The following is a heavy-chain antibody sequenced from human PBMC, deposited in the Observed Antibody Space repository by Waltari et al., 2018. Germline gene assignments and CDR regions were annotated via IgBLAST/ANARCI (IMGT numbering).Heavy chain of an antibody. J-gene: IGHJ4*02. V-gene: IGHV3-33*08. Sequence: QVQLVESGGGVVQPGRSLRLSCAASGFTFSSYGMHWVRQAPGKGRGWVAVIWDDGSNKYYADSVKGRFTISRDNSKNTLYLQMNSLRAEDTAVYYCARCNSSSPKSGVDYWGQGTLVTVSS. D-gene: IGHD6-6*01. CDR1: GFTFSSYG. CDR2: IWDDGSNK. CDR3: ARCNSSSPKSGVDY.